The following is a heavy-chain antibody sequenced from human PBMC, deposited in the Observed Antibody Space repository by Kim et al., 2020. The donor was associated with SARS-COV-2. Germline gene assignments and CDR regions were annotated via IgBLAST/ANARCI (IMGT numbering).Heavy chain of an antibody. Sequence: SVKVSCKASGGTFSNYAISWVRQAPGQGLEWMGGIIPIFGTPNYAQKFQDRVTITADESTSTAYMELSSLRSEDTAVYYCARGFYGSGSYYNLVRGLKYYYYGMDVWGQGTTVTVSS. D-gene: IGHD3-10*01. J-gene: IGHJ6*02. V-gene: IGHV1-69*13. CDR2: IIPIFGTP. CDR1: GGTFSNYA. CDR3: ARGFYGSGSYYNLVRGLKYYYYGMDV.